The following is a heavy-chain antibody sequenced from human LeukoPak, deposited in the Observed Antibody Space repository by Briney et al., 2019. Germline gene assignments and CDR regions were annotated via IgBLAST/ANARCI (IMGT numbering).Heavy chain of an antibody. D-gene: IGHD2-2*01. CDR2: ISYDGSNK. CDR1: GFTFSSYA. CDR3: ASSWPRPGYCSSTSCYADTGGAFDI. J-gene: IGHJ3*02. Sequence: GRSLRLSCAASGFTFSSYAMHWVRQAPGKGLEWVAVISYDGSNKYYADSEKGRFTISRDNSKNTLYLQMNSLRAEDTAVYYCASSWPRPGYCSSTSCYADTGGAFDIWGQGTMVTVSS. V-gene: IGHV3-30*04.